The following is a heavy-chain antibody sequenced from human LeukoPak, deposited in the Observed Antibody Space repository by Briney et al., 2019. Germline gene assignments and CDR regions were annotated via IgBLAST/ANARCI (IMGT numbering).Heavy chain of an antibody. J-gene: IGHJ4*02. D-gene: IGHD2-21*01. Sequence: GGSLRLSCAASGFAFSTYAMNWVRQAPGKGLEWVSVIFGNCGGIDYADFVKGRFTISRDNSKNTLYLQMNSLRAEDTAVYYCAKDRSPDGYYSIDFWGQGILVTVS. CDR2: IFGNCGGI. CDR1: GFAFSTYA. CDR3: AKDRSPDGYYSIDF. V-gene: IGHV3-23*01.